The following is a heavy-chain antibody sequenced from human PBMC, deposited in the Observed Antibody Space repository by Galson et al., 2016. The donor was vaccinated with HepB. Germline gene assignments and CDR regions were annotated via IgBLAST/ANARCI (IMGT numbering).Heavy chain of an antibody. CDR1: GFIFSNFA. V-gene: IGHV3-23*01. CDR2: IGGSGGAT. Sequence: SLRLSCAGSGFIFSNFAMSWVRQTPGTGLQWVSGIGGSGGATYYADSVKGRFTISRDNFKNTVSLHMSDLRSEDTAIYYCAKNTGWYVDYFDYWGQGILVTVSS. J-gene: IGHJ4*02. CDR3: AKNTGWYVDYFDY. D-gene: IGHD6-19*01.